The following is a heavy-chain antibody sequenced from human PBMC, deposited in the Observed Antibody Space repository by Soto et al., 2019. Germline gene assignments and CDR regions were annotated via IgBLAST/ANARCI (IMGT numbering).Heavy chain of an antibody. D-gene: IGHD3-9*01. CDR3: GGAYDIVRYYFGMDV. V-gene: IGHV3-48*01. CDR1: GFTFSSYS. CDR2: ISSSSSTI. Sequence: GGSLRLSCAASGFTFSSYSMNWVRQAPGKGLEWVSYISSSSSTIYYTDSVKGRFTISRDNAKNSLYLQMNSLRAEDTAVYYCGGAYDIVRYYFGMDVWGQGTTVTVSS. J-gene: IGHJ6*02.